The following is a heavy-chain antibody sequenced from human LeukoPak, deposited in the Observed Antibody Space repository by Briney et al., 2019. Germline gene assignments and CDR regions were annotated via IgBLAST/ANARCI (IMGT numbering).Heavy chain of an antibody. D-gene: IGHD4-11*01. Sequence: GGSLRLSCAASGFTVSSNYMSWVRQAPGKGLEWVSVTYSGGSTYYADSVKGRFTISRDNSKNTLYLQMNSLRAEDTAVYYCARDTVIRDSYYYYYYMDVWGKGTTVTVSS. CDR2: TYSGGST. V-gene: IGHV3-53*01. CDR3: ARDTVIRDSYYYYYYMDV. J-gene: IGHJ6*03. CDR1: GFTVSSNY.